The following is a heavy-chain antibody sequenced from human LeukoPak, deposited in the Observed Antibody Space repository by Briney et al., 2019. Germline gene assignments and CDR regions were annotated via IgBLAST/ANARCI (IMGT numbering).Heavy chain of an antibody. J-gene: IGHJ4*02. CDR1: GYTFTSYY. D-gene: IGHD1-26*01. CDR2: INPSGGST. Sequence: GASVKVSCKASGYTFTSYYMHWVRQAPGRGLEWMGIINPSGGSTSYAQKFQGRVTMTRDTSTSTVYMELSSLRSEDTAVYYCARDARIQWELRRFDYWGQGTLVTVSS. V-gene: IGHV1-46*01. CDR3: ARDARIQWELRRFDY.